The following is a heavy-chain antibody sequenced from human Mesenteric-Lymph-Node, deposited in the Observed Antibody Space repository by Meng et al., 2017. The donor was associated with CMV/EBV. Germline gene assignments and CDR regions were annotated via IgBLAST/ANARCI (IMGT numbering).Heavy chain of an antibody. V-gene: IGHV3-15*01. J-gene: IGHJ3*02. CDR1: EFTFNYAW. CDR2: IKSKTDGGAT. CDR3: TREVGGGDAFDM. Sequence: GESLKISCAASEFTFNYAWMSWVRQAPGKGLEWVGRIKSKTDGGATDYAAPVQGRFTISRDDSQNTLYLQMNSLKTEDTAVYYCTREVGGGDAFDMWGQGTMVTVSS. D-gene: IGHD1-26*01.